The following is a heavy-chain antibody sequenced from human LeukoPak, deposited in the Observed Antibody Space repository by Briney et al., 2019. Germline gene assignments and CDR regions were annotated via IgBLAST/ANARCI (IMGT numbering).Heavy chain of an antibody. CDR3: ASGNPPQYYYDSG. CDR2: ISYDGSNK. Sequence: PGRSLRLSCAASGFTFSSYAMHWVRQAPGKGLKWVAVISYDGSNKYYADSVKGRFTISRDNPKNTLYLQMNSLRAEDTAVYYCASGNPPQYYYDSGGGQGTLVTVSS. CDR1: GFTFSSYA. V-gene: IGHV3-30-3*01. D-gene: IGHD3-10*01. J-gene: IGHJ4*02.